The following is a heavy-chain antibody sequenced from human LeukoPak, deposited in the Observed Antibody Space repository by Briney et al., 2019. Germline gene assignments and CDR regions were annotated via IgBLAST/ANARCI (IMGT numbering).Heavy chain of an antibody. CDR1: GFTFNNYW. Sequence: HPGGSLRLSCAASGFTFNNYWMHWVRQAPGKGLVWVSRINSDGTDTTYADSVKGRFTISRDNAQNTVYLQMNSLRTEDTAVYYCARASGTDGSGYVQVDHWGQGTLVTVSS. J-gene: IGHJ4*02. V-gene: IGHV3-74*03. D-gene: IGHD3-22*01. CDR3: ARASGTDGSGYVQVDH. CDR2: INSDGTDT.